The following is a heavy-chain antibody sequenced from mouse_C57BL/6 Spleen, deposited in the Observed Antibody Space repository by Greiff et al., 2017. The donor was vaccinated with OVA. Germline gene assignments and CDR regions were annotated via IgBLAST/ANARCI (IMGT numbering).Heavy chain of an antibody. CDR2: IHPNSGST. CDR1: GYTFTSYW. D-gene: IGHD1-1*01. Sequence: QVQLQQPGAELVKPGASVTLSCKASGYTFTSYWMHWVKQRPGQGLEWIGMIHPNSGSTNYNEKFKSKATLTVDKSSSTAYMQLSSLTSEDSAVYYCARWDSTGGRYVDVWGTGTTVTVSS. CDR3: ARWDSTGGRYVDV. V-gene: IGHV1-64*01. J-gene: IGHJ1*03.